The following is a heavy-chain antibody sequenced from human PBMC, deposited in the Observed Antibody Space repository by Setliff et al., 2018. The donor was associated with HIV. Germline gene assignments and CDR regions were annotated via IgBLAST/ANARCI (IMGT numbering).Heavy chain of an antibody. Sequence: SVKVSCKASGPTFRGFGISWVVQAPGQGLEWMGQIIPIFGTPRYAQKFQGRVTITADGSTSTVYMELSSLRSEDTAVYYCATNPEMATINYYYYYMDVWGKGTTVTVSS. D-gene: IGHD5-12*01. V-gene: IGHV1-69*13. CDR1: GPTFRGFG. CDR3: ATNPEMATINYYYYYMDV. CDR2: IIPIFGTP. J-gene: IGHJ6*03.